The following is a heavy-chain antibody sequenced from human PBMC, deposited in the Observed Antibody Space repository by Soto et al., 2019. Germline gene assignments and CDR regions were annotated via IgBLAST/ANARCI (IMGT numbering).Heavy chain of an antibody. D-gene: IGHD3-3*01. CDR3: ARDPYLYYDFWSGYFDAFDI. V-gene: IGHV3-48*01. CDR2: ISSSSSTI. J-gene: IGHJ3*02. CDR1: GFTFSSYS. Sequence: EVQLVESGGGLVQPGGSLRLSCAASGFTFSSYSMNWVRQAPGKGLEWVSYISSSSSTIYYADSVKGRFTISRDNAKNSLYLQMNSLRAEETAVYYCARDPYLYYDFWSGYFDAFDIWGQGTMVTVSS.